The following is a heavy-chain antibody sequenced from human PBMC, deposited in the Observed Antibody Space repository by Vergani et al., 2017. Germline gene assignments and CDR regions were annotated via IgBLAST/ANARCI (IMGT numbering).Heavy chain of an antibody. J-gene: IGHJ4*02. V-gene: IGHV1-69*13. CDR3: ARDRRYCSGGSCYLDY. CDR2: LIPIFGTT. Sequence: QVQLVQSGAEVKKPGSSVKVSCKASGGTFSTYAISWVRQAPGQGLEWMGRLIPIFGTTNYAQNFQGRVTITADESTRTAYMELSSLRSEDTAVYYCARDRRYCSGGSCYLDYWGQGTLITVSS. CDR1: GGTFSTYA. D-gene: IGHD2-15*01.